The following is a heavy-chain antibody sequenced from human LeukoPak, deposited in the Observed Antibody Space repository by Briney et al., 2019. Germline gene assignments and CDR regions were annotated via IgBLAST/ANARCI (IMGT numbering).Heavy chain of an antibody. CDR2: ITSSSSDI. CDR1: GFTFSSYS. V-gene: IGHV3-21*01. CDR3: ARDLNLDYDILTGYSPFDY. J-gene: IGHJ4*02. D-gene: IGHD3-9*01. Sequence: GGSRRLSCAASGFTFSSYSLNWVRQAPRKGLEWVSSITSSSSDIYYADSVKGRFTISRDNAKNSLYLQMNSLRAEDTAVYYCARDLNLDYDILTGYSPFDYWGQGTLVTVSS.